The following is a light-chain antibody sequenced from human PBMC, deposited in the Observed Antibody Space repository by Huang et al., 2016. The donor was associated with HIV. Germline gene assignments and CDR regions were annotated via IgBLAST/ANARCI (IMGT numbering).Light chain of an antibody. Sequence: EIIMTQSPATRSLSPGEGASLSCRANQSVATNLAWYLHRPGQSPRILIFGASTRASVLPGRFSGSGSGTQFTLTVSGLQSEDFAVYYCQQYHNWPYTFGQGTKLEI. V-gene: IGKV3-15*01. CDR2: GAS. CDR1: QSVATN. CDR3: QQYHNWPYT. J-gene: IGKJ2*01.